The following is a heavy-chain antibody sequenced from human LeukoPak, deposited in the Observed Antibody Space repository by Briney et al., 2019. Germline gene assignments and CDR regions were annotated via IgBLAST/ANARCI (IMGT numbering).Heavy chain of an antibody. CDR1: GYTFTGYY. D-gene: IGHD3-3*01. J-gene: IGHJ4*02. Sequence: GASVKVSCKASGYTFTGYYMHWVRQAPGQGLEWMGWINPNSGGTSYAQNFQGRVTITTDESTSTAYMELSSLRSEDTAVYYCARRPSPEESFGFDYWGQGTLVTVSS. CDR3: ARRPSPEESFGFDY. CDR2: INPNSGGT. V-gene: IGHV1-2*02.